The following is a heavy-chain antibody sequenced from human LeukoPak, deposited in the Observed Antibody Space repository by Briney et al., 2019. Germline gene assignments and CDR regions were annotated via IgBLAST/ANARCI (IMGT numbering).Heavy chain of an antibody. J-gene: IGHJ5*02. Sequence: SETLSLTCAVYGGSFSGYYWSWIRQPPGKGLDFIGEINHSGNTNYNATLKSRGTISLDTSKNQFSLKLSSVTAADTAVYYCARRPNSRKTWFDPWGQGTLVTVSS. CDR3: ARRPNSRKTWFDP. CDR2: INHSGNT. D-gene: IGHD6-13*01. CDR1: GGSFSGYY. V-gene: IGHV4-34*01.